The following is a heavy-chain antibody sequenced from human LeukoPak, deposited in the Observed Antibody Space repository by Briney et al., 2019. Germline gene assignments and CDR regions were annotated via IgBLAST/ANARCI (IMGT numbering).Heavy chain of an antibody. Sequence: SETLSLTCAVSGGSISSNSYYWGWVRQSPGKGLEWIGAIYYSGNTYYSPSLKSRVTITADTSKNQFSLKLSSVTAADTAVYYCARDDYDTGYYYGMDVWGQGTTVTVSS. CDR1: GGSISSNSYY. V-gene: IGHV4-39*07. CDR3: ARDDYDTGYYYGMDV. J-gene: IGHJ6*02. CDR2: IYYSGNT. D-gene: IGHD3-22*01.